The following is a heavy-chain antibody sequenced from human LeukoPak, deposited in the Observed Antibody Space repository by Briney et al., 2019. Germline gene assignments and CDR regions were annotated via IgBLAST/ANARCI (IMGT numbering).Heavy chain of an antibody. D-gene: IGHD3-3*01. Sequence: GASVKVSCKASGYTFTSYGISWVRQAPGQGLEWMGWISAYNGNTNYAQKLQGRVTMTTDTSTSTAYMELRSLRSDDTAVYYCARDLVGFGVADIGSGEHYYFDYWGQGTLVTVSS. CDR1: GYTFTSYG. CDR2: ISAYNGNT. J-gene: IGHJ4*02. V-gene: IGHV1-18*01. CDR3: ARDLVGFGVADIGSGEHYYFDY.